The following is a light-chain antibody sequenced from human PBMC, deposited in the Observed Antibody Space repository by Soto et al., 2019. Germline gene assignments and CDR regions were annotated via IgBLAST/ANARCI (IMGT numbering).Light chain of an antibody. Sequence: DIVLTQSPATLSLSPGQRATLSCRASQRISSNLAWYQQKPGQAPRLLIYNASTRATGIPARFSGSGSGTEFTLTISSLQSEDFAVYYCQQYNNWPPRYTFGQGTKVDIK. CDR2: NAS. J-gene: IGKJ2*01. CDR3: QQYNNWPPRYT. CDR1: QRISSN. V-gene: IGKV3-15*01.